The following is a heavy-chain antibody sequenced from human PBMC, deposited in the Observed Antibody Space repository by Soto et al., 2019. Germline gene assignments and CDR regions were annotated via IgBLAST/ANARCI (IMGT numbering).Heavy chain of an antibody. V-gene: IGHV3-23*01. Sequence: GGSLRLSCAASGFTFSSYAMSWVRQAPGKGLEWVSAISGSGGSTYYADSVKGRFTISRDNSKNTLYLQMNSLRAEDTAVYYCAKEMAFFGVVIIGHGNDYWGQGTLVTVSS. CDR3: AKEMAFFGVVIIGHGNDY. CDR1: GFTFSSYA. D-gene: IGHD3-3*01. J-gene: IGHJ4*02. CDR2: ISGSGGST.